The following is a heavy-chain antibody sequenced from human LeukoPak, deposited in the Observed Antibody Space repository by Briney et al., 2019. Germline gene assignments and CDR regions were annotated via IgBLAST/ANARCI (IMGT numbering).Heavy chain of an antibody. Sequence: GRSLRLSCAASRFTFDDYAMHWVRRAPGKGLEWVSGISWNSGSIGYADSVKGRFTISRDNAKNSLYLQMNSLRAEDTALYYCAKAFWNDALDYWGQGTLVTVSS. D-gene: IGHD1-1*01. CDR1: RFTFDDYA. CDR3: AKAFWNDALDY. V-gene: IGHV3-9*01. J-gene: IGHJ4*02. CDR2: ISWNSGSI.